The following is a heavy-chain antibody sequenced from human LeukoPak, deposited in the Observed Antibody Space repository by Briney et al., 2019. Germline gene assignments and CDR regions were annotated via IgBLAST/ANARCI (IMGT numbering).Heavy chain of an antibody. CDR3: ARGRIAARRKYYFDY. D-gene: IGHD6-6*01. Sequence: SETLSLTCAVYGRSFSGYYWSWIRQPPGKGLEWIGEINHSGSTNYNPSLKSRVTISVDTSKNQFSLKLSSVTAADTAVYYCARGRIAARRKYYFDYWGQGTLVTVSS. J-gene: IGHJ4*02. V-gene: IGHV4-34*01. CDR1: GRSFSGYY. CDR2: INHSGST.